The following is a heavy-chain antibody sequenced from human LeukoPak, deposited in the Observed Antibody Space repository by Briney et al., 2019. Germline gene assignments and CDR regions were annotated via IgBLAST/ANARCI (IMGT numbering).Heavy chain of an antibody. Sequence: SETLSLTCSVSGGSISGYYWSWIRQPPGKGLEWIGYIYYSGGTNYNPSLKSRVTISVDTSKNQFSLKLTSVTAADTAVYYCARVGDSYDSSGYGGNYWGQGTLVTVSS. V-gene: IGHV4-59*01. D-gene: IGHD3-22*01. CDR1: GGSISGYY. J-gene: IGHJ4*02. CDR2: IYYSGGT. CDR3: ARVGDSYDSSGYGGNY.